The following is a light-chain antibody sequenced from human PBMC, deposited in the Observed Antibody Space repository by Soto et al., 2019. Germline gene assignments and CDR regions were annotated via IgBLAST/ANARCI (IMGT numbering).Light chain of an antibody. V-gene: IGKV3-11*01. Sequence: EIVLTQSPATLSLSPGERATLSCRASQSVSNFLAWYQRRPGQAPRLLIYDASNRATGIPGRFSGSGSGTDFTLTISILEPEDFGVYSCQHRSQWPLTFGGGANVEIK. J-gene: IGKJ4*01. CDR1: QSVSNF. CDR2: DAS. CDR3: QHRSQWPLT.